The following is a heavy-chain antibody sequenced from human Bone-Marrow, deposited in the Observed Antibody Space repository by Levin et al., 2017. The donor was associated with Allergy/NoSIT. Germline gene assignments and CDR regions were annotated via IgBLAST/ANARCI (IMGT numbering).Heavy chain of an antibody. J-gene: IGHJ4*02. D-gene: IGHD3-10*01. CDR1: GGSFSSGGYY. V-gene: IGHV4-31*03. CDR2: IYLGGVT. CDR3: TRDGGSGSFYNRPFHF. Sequence: SETLSLTCTVSGGSFSSGGYYWRWVRQRPGMGLEWIGYIYLGGVTKYNRAYEGRADISMNMSKNQLSLQLMSATATDTAVYYCTRDGGSGSFYNRPFHFWGQGTLVTVSS.